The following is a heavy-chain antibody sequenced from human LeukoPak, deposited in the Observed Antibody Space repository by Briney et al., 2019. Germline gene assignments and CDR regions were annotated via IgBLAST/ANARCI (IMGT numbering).Heavy chain of an antibody. CDR2: IYPGDSDI. V-gene: IGHV5-51*01. J-gene: IGHJ4*02. D-gene: IGHD3/OR15-3a*01. CDR1: GYRFTNFW. CDR3: ARYLPVDPFDY. Sequence: GESLKISCKGSGYRFTNFWIGWVRQMPGEGLECMGIIYPGDSDIRYSPSFQGQVTISADKSISTAYLQWSSLKASDTAMYYCARYLPVDPFDYWGQGTLVTVSS.